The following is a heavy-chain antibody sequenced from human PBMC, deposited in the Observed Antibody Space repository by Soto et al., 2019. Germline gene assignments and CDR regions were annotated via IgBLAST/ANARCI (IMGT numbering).Heavy chain of an antibody. J-gene: IGHJ4*02. CDR1: GFTFSSYG. D-gene: IGHD4-17*01. CDR3: AKVGYGEYAH. V-gene: IGHV3-23*04. CDR2: ISGSGGST. Sequence: EVQLVESGGGLVQPGGSLRLSCAASGFTFSSYGMSWVRQAPGKGLEWVSAISGSGGSTYYADSVKGRFTISRDNSKNTRYLQMNRLRAEDTAIYYSAKVGYGEYAHWGQGTRVTVSS.